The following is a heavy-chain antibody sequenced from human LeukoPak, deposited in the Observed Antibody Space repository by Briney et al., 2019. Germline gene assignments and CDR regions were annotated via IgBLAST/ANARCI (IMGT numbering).Heavy chain of an antibody. CDR1: GYTFTSYG. CDR3: ARDSVGYCGSTNCPWDY. D-gene: IGHD2-2*01. CDR2: ISAYNGNT. V-gene: IGHV1-18*01. Sequence: ASVKVSCKASGYTFTSYGISWVRQAPGQGLEWMGWISAYNGNTNYAQKLQGRVTMTTDTSTSTAYMELRSLRSDDTAVYYCARDSVGYCGSTNCPWDYWGQGTLVTVSS. J-gene: IGHJ4*02.